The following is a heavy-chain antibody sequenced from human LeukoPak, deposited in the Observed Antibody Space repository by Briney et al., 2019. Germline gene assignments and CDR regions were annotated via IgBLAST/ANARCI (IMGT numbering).Heavy chain of an antibody. CDR2: INPSGGST. V-gene: IGHV1-46*01. J-gene: IGHJ4*02. Sequence: ASVKVSCKASGYTFTSYYMHWVRQAPGQGLEWMGIINPSGGSTSYAQKFQGRVTMTRDTSTSTVYMELSSLRSEDTAVYYCARLGTKTGTTKVPFDYWGQGTLVTVSS. CDR1: GYTFTSYY. CDR3: ARLGTKTGTTKVPFDY. D-gene: IGHD1-7*01.